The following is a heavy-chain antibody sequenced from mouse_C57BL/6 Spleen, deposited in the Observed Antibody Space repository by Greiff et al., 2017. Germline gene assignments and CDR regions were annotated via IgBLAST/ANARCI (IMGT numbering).Heavy chain of an antibody. Sequence: QVHVKQPGAELVMPGASVKLSCKASGYTFTSYWMHWVKQRPGQGLEWIGEIDPSDSYTNYNQKFKGKSTLTVNKSSSTAYMQLSSLTSEGSAVXYCARWGYEDSWFAYWGQGTLVTVSA. CDR1: GYTFTSYW. D-gene: IGHD2-2*01. CDR2: IDPSDSYT. J-gene: IGHJ3*01. V-gene: IGHV1-69*01. CDR3: ARWGYEDSWFAY.